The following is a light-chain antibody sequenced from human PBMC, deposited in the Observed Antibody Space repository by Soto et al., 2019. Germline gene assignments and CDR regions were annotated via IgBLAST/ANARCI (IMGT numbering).Light chain of an antibody. J-gene: IGKJ1*01. CDR2: CTS. CDR1: QTVSSSY. V-gene: IGKV3-20*01. CDR3: QQYGSSPWT. Sequence: EVGLTQSPGTVSLSPGERATLSCRASQTVSSSYLAWYQQKPGQAPRLLIYCTSTRATGIPDTFSGSGSGTDFTLTISRLETEDFAVYYCQQYGSSPWTFGQGTKVEIK.